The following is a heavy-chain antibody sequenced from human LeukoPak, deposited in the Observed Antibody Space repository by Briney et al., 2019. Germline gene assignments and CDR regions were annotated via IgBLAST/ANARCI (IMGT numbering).Heavy chain of an antibody. CDR2: MNPNSGNT. J-gene: IGHJ6*02. D-gene: IGHD3-3*01. CDR1: GGTFSRYA. CDR3: ARESLTTYYDFWSGYSRYYYYGMDV. Sequence: ASVKVSCKASGGTFSRYAISWVRQATGQGLEWMGWMNPNSGNTGYAQKFQGRVTMTRNTSISTAYMELSSLRSEDTAVYYCARESLTTYYDFWSGYSRYYYYGMDVWGQGTAVTVSS. V-gene: IGHV1-8*01.